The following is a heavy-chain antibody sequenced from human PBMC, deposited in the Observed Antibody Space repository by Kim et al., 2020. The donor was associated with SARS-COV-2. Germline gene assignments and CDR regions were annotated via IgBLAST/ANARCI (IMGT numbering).Heavy chain of an antibody. CDR3: ATVVFYYDAGYFKN. V-gene: IGHV3-66*01. CDR1: GYTVTYSY. J-gene: IGHJ1*01. Sequence: GGSLRLSCAASGYTVTYSYMGWVRQAPGKGLEWVSFIYSGGNTIYADSVKGRLIISRDHSKNTLYLQMNSLRAEDTAVYYCATVVFYYDAGYFKNSGQGTLVIVSS. D-gene: IGHD3-22*01. CDR2: IYSGGNT.